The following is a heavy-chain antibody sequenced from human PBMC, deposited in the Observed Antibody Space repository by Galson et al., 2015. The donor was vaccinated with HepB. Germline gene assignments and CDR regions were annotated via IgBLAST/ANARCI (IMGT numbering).Heavy chain of an antibody. CDR3: ARHMYYYDSSGSFDFDY. Sequence: SLRLSCAASGFTFSNYIMTWVRQAPGKGLEWVAAISGNDGRTYYADSMKGRFTISRDNPKNTLYLQLNSLGAEDTAVFYCARHMYYYDSSGSFDFDYWGQGVLVTVSS. V-gene: IGHV3-23*01. D-gene: IGHD3-22*01. CDR1: GFTFSNYI. CDR2: ISGNDGRT. J-gene: IGHJ4*02.